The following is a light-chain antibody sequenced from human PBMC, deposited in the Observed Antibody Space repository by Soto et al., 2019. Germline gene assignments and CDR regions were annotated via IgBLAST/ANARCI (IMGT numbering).Light chain of an antibody. CDR1: QILSGRN. CDR3: QQYVGSPGT. J-gene: IGKJ2*01. Sequence: TVSTQSPGTLSLSPGERASLSCRASQILSGRNLAWQQQKPGQAPRLLIYGASNRATGIPDRFSGSGSGTDFTLTISRLEPEDFAVYYCQQYVGSPGTFGQGTKLEIK. V-gene: IGKV3-20*01. CDR2: GAS.